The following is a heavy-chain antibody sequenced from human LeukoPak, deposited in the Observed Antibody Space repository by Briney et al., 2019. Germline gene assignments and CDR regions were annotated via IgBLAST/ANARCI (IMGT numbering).Heavy chain of an antibody. D-gene: IGHD4-11*01. CDR2: IYSGGST. V-gene: IGHV3-53*01. CDR1: GFTVSNNY. CDR3: ARSRDYRQRGTLDH. Sequence: GGSLRLSCAASGFTVSNNYMRWVRQGPGRGLEWVSVIYSGGSTYYADSVRGRFTISRDTSKNALYLQVNSLRAEDTAVYYCARSRDYRQRGTLDHWGQGALVTVSS. J-gene: IGHJ4*02.